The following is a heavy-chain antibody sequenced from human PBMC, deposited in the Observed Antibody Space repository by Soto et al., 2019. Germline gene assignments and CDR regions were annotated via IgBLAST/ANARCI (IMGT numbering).Heavy chain of an antibody. CDR1: GGSISSGDYY. CDR3: ARVRYNTYSNRYYFDY. Sequence: SETLSLTCTVSGGSISSGDYYWSWIRQPPGKGLEWIGYIYYSGSTYYNPSLKSRVTISVDTSKNQFSLKLSSVTAADTAVYYCARVRYNTYSNRYYFDYWGQGTLVTVS. V-gene: IGHV4-30-4*01. J-gene: IGHJ4*02. D-gene: IGHD4-4*01. CDR2: IYYSGST.